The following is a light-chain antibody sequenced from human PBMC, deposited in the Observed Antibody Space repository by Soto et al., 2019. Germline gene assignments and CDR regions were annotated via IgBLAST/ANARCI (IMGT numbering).Light chain of an antibody. V-gene: IGKV3D-20*02. CDR1: QSVSSNY. CDR2: DTS. CDR3: QQRSNWIT. J-gene: IGKJ5*01. Sequence: EIVFPQSPATMSLSPGARATLSGRASQSVSSNYLAWYQQKPGQPPRLLIYDTSYRATGIPARFSGSGSGTDFTLTISSLEPEDFAVYYRQQRSNWITFGQGTRLEIK.